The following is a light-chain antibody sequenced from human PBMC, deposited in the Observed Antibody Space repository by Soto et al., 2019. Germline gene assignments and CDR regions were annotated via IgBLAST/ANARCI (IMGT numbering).Light chain of an antibody. V-gene: IGLV1-47*01. J-gene: IGLJ1*01. CDR2: KND. Sequence: QSVLTQPPSASGTPGQRVTISCSGSSSNIGRNYVCWFRHLPGTAPKLLIYKNDQRPSGAPDRVSGPKSGTSASLAISGLRSEDEADYYCAAWDDILSAYVFGTGTKLTVL. CDR3: AAWDDILSAYV. CDR1: SSNIGRNY.